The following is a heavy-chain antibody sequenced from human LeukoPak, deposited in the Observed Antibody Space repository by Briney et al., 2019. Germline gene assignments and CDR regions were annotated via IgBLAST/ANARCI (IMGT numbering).Heavy chain of an antibody. J-gene: IGHJ6*02. CDR3: ARVGSWYEYGYYYGMDV. V-gene: IGHV1-2*02. CDR2: INPNSGGT. D-gene: IGHD2-15*01. Sequence: ASVKVSCKASGYTFTGYYMHWVRQAPGQGLEWMGWINPNSGGTNYAQKFQGRVTMTRDTSISTAYMELSRLRSDDTAVYYCARVGSWYEYGYYYGMDVWGQGTTVTVSS. CDR1: GYTFTGYY.